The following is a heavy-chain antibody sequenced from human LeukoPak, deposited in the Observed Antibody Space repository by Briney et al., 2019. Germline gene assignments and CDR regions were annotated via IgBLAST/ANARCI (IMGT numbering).Heavy chain of an antibody. D-gene: IGHD1-26*01. CDR3: TRDSGTYNWCDP. J-gene: IGHJ5*02. CDR2: IDKKDKGYATAT. Sequence: SGGSLRLSCAASGFTFSGSAIHWVRQSSGKGLEWVGQIDKKDKGYATATAYAASVKCRFTISRDDSINTAYLQMKSLKTEDTALYYCTRDSGTYNWCDPWGQGPLLPASS. CDR1: GFTFSGSA. V-gene: IGHV3-73*01.